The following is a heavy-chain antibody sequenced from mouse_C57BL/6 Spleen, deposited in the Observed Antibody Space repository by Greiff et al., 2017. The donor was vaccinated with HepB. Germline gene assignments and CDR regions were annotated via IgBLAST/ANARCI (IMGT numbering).Heavy chain of an antibody. D-gene: IGHD1-1*01. Sequence: EVQVVESGPGLVKPSQSLSLTCSVTGYSITSGYYWNWIRQFPGNKLEWMGYISYDGSNNYNPSLKNRISITRDTSKNQFFLKLNSVTTEDTATYYCARERIYGRADCDYGGQGTTLTVSS. V-gene: IGHV3-6*01. CDR3: ARERIYGRADCDY. CDR2: ISYDGSN. CDR1: GYSITSGYY. J-gene: IGHJ2*01.